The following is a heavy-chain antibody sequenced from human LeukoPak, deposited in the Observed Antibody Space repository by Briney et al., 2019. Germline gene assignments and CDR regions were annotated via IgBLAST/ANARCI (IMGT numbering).Heavy chain of an antibody. D-gene: IGHD3-22*01. CDR1: GGSFSGFY. CDR3: ARGYDDYYDSSGYYSTHIRDFDY. V-gene: IGHV4-34*01. Sequence: SETLSLTCAVHGGSFSGFYWTWMRQPPGKGPEWIGEIFPGGRINYNPSPKSRVTISVDTSKNQFSLKLSSVTAADTAVYYCARGYDDYYDSSGYYSTHIRDFDYWGQGTLVTVSS. CDR2: IFPGGRI. J-gene: IGHJ4*02.